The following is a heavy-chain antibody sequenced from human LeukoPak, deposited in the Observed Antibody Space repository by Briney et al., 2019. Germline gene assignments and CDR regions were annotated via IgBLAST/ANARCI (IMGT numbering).Heavy chain of an antibody. Sequence: GGSLRLSCAASGFTFSSYGTHWVRQAPGKGLEWVAVISYDGSNKYYADSVKGRFTISRDNSKNTLYLQMNSLRAEDTAVYYCAKAPIAARPYYYYGMDVWGQGTTVTVSS. J-gene: IGHJ6*02. CDR3: AKAPIAARPYYYYGMDV. CDR1: GFTFSSYG. V-gene: IGHV3-30*18. D-gene: IGHD6-6*01. CDR2: ISYDGSNK.